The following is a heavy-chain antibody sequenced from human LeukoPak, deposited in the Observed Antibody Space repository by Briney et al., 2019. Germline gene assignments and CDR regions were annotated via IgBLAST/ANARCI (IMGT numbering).Heavy chain of an antibody. Sequence: PSETLSLTCTVSGGSISSHYWSWIRQPPGKGLEWIGYIYYSGSTNYNPSLKSRVTISVDTSKNQFSLKLSSVTAADTAVYYCARTHGTGPGNLDYWGQGTLVTVSS. CDR3: ARTHGTGPGNLDY. J-gene: IGHJ4*02. D-gene: IGHD3-10*01. CDR2: IYYSGST. V-gene: IGHV4-59*11. CDR1: GGSISSHY.